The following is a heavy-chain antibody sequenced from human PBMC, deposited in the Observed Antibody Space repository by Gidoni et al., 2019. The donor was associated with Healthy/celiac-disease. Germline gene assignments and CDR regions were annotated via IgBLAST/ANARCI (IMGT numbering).Heavy chain of an antibody. V-gene: IGHV4-4*02. Sequence: QVPLQESGPGLVKPSGTLSLTCTVSGGSISNNNWWSWVRQPPGKGLEWIGEIYHSGSTNYNPALKSRVTISVDKSKNQFSLKLSSVTAADTAVYYCASRDVVVVGVYDYWGQGTLVIVSS. J-gene: IGHJ4*02. CDR3: ASRDVVVVGVYDY. D-gene: IGHD2-15*01. CDR2: IYHSGST. CDR1: GGSISNNNW.